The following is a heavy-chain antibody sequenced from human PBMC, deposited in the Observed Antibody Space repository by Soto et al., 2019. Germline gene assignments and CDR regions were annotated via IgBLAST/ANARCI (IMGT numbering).Heavy chain of an antibody. V-gene: IGHV1-18*01. D-gene: IGHD3-3*01. CDR1: GYTFTSYG. J-gene: IGHJ6*02. Sequence: ASVKVSCKASGYTFTSYGISWVRRAPGQGLEWMGWISAYNGNTNYAQKLQGRVTMTTDTSTSTAYMELRSLRSDDTAVYYCARDMYYDFWSGYDPDLIYYGMDVWGQGTTVTVSS. CDR3: ARDMYYDFWSGYDPDLIYYGMDV. CDR2: ISAYNGNT.